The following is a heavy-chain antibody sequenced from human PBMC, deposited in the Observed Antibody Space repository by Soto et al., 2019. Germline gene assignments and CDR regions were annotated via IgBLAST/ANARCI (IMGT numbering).Heavy chain of an antibody. CDR2: IYPGDSDT. CDR1: GYSFTSYW. CDR3: TTAYSYYYGWGYYYGRDV. Sequence: GESLKISCKGSGYSFTSYWIGLVRQMPGKGLEWMGIIYPGDSDTRYSPSFQGQVTISADKSISTAYLQWSSLKTEDTAVYYCTTAYSYYYGWGYYYGRDVWGKGTTVTVSS. J-gene: IGHJ6*04. D-gene: IGHD3-10*01. V-gene: IGHV5-51*01.